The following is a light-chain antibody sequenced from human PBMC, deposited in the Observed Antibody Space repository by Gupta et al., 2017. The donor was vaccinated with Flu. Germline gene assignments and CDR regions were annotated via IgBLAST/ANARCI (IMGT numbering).Light chain of an antibody. CDR2: WAS. CDR3: QQEDSSPFT. CDR1: QSILYNSNTKNY. V-gene: IGKV4-1*01. J-gene: IGKJ3*01. Sequence: DIVMTQSPDSLAVSLGERATINCKSSQSILYNSNTKNYLAWYQQKPGQPPKLLIYWASTREPAVPDRFSGSGPGTDFTLTISSRQAEDVAVYYCQQEDSSPFTFGHGTKVDIK.